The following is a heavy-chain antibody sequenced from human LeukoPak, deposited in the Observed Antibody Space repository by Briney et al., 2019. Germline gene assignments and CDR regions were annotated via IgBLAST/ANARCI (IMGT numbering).Heavy chain of an antibody. CDR3: IRALTGSDDC. V-gene: IGHV3-74*01. D-gene: IGHD7-27*01. CDR2: TNSDETTI. CDR1: GFTFSRHW. J-gene: IGHJ4*02. Sequence: GGSLRLSCSTSGFTFSRHWMHWVRQAPGKGLVWVSRTNSDETTIDYADSVKGRFTISRDNVKNTVYLQMNSLRAEDTAVYYCIRALTGSDDCWGQGTLVTVSS.